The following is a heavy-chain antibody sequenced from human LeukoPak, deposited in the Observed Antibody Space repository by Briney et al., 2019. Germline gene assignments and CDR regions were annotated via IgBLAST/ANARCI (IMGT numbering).Heavy chain of an antibody. Sequence: PGGSLRLSCAASGFTFNNFAMTWVRQAPGKGLEWDSAISGSGGSTYYADSVKGRFTISRDNSKNTLYLQMNGLRAEDTAVYYCAKDVDSSGFVFYFDYWGQGTLVTVSS. J-gene: IGHJ4*02. CDR2: ISGSGGST. D-gene: IGHD3-22*01. CDR1: GFTFNNFA. CDR3: AKDVDSSGFVFYFDY. V-gene: IGHV3-23*01.